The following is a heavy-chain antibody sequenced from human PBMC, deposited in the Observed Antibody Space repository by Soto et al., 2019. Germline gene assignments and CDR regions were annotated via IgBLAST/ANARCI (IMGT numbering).Heavy chain of an antibody. CDR3: ANDGVVRSFDY. D-gene: IGHD3-10*01. Sequence: GGSLRLSCAASGFTFSSYAMSWVRQAPGKGLEWVSVISGSGGSTYYADSVKGRFTISGDNSKNTLYLQMNSLRAEDTAVYYCANDGVVRSFDYWGQGTLVTVSS. CDR2: ISGSGGST. V-gene: IGHV3-23*01. CDR1: GFTFSSYA. J-gene: IGHJ4*02.